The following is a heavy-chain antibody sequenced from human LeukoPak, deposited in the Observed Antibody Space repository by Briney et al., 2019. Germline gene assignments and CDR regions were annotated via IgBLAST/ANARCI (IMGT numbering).Heavy chain of an antibody. J-gene: IGHJ6*04. D-gene: IGHD3-9*01. Sequence: ASVRVSCKASGGTFSSYAISWVRQAPGQGLEWMGGIIPIFGTANYAQKFQGRVTITADESTSTAYMELSSLRSEDTAVYYCARVDILTGQGMDVWGKGTTVTVSS. CDR3: ARVDILTGQGMDV. V-gene: IGHV1-69*13. CDR1: GGTFSSYA. CDR2: IIPIFGTA.